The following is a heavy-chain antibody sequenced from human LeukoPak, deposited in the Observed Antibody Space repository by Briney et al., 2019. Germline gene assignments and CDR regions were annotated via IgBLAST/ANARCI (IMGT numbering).Heavy chain of an antibody. CDR2: IYSGGGT. V-gene: IGHV3-53*01. Sequence: PGGSLRLSCAASGFTFSSACMTWVRQTPGRGLEWVSVIYSGGGTYYADSVKGRFTISRDSSKNTLYLQMNSMRAEDTAVYYCARGPKGKYYFDYWGQGTLVTVS. J-gene: IGHJ4*02. CDR3: ARGPKGKYYFDY. CDR1: GFTFSSAC.